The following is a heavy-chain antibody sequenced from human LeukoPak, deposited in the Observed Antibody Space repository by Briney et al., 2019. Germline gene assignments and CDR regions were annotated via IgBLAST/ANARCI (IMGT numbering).Heavy chain of an antibody. CDR3: TRSVVVPAAPRL. CDR1: GGSISSSSYY. Sequence: SETLSLTCTVSGGSISSSSYYWGWIRQPPGKGLEWIGSIYYSGSTYYNPSLKSRVTISVDTSKNQFSLKLSSVTAADTAVHYCTRSVVVPAAPRLWGQGTLVTVS. V-gene: IGHV4-39*01. D-gene: IGHD2-2*01. J-gene: IGHJ4*02. CDR2: IYYSGST.